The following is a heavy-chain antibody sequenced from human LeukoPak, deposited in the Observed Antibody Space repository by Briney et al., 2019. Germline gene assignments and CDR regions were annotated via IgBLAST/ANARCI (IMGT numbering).Heavy chain of an antibody. J-gene: IGHJ5*02. D-gene: IGHD6-19*01. Sequence: ASVTVSCKASGYTLTTYDINWVRQAPGQGLEWMGWMNPVSGNTGYVQKFQGRVTMTRNTSISTAYMELSSLKSEDTAVYYCARGRGSGHKENWFDPWGQGTLVTVSS. V-gene: IGHV1-8*01. CDR3: ARGRGSGHKENWFDP. CDR1: GYTLTTYD. CDR2: MNPVSGNT.